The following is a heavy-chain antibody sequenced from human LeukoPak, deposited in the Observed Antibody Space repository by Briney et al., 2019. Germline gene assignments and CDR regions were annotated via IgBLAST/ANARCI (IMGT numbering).Heavy chain of an antibody. CDR1: GFTFNSYA. V-gene: IGHV3-23*01. CDR2: ISGNGGST. Sequence: GGSLRLSCAVSGFTFNSYAMTWVRQAPGKGLEWVSSISGNGGSTYYTDSVKGRFTISRDNSKNTLYLQMNSLGAEDTAAYYCAKDLRVIVVTYYMDVWGKGTTVTVSS. D-gene: IGHD2-2*01. J-gene: IGHJ6*03. CDR3: AKDLRVIVVTYYMDV.